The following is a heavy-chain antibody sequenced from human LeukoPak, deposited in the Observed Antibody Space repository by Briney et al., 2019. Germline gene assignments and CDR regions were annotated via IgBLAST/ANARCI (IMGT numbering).Heavy chain of an antibody. Sequence: SETLPLTCSVSGGSISSYYWSWIRQPAGKGLEWIGRIDTSGSTNHNPSLKSRVTMSLDTSKKQFSLKLSSVTAADTAVHYCAREGSSWYRALDYWGQGTLVTVSS. J-gene: IGHJ4*02. CDR1: GGSISSYY. CDR2: IDTSGST. V-gene: IGHV4-4*07. CDR3: AREGSSWYRALDY. D-gene: IGHD6-13*01.